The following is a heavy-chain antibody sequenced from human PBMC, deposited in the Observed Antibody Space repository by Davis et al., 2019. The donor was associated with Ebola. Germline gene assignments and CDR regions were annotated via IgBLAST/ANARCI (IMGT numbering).Heavy chain of an antibody. D-gene: IGHD2-15*01. CDR1: GFTFSSYW. J-gene: IGHJ3*02. CDR3: AREALNCSGGSCYWAFDI. CDR2: INSDGSST. Sequence: GESLKISCAASGFTFSSYWMHWVRQAPGKGLVWVSRINSDGSSTSYADSVKGRFTISRDNSKNTLYLQMNSLRAEDTAVYYCAREALNCSGGSCYWAFDIWGQGTMVTVSS. V-gene: IGHV3-74*01.